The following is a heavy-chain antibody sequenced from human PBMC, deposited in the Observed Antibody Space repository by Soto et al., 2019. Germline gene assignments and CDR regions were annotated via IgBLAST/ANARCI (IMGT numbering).Heavy chain of an antibody. Sequence: SVKVSCKASGGTFSRYSISWVRQAPGQGLEWMGGIIPIFGTANYAQKFQGRVTITADESTSTAYMELSSLRSEDTAVYYCARGTEYYYDSSGYLDYWGQGTLVTVSS. J-gene: IGHJ4*02. D-gene: IGHD3-22*01. CDR2: IIPIFGTA. CDR3: ARGTEYYYDSSGYLDY. CDR1: GGTFSRYS. V-gene: IGHV1-69*13.